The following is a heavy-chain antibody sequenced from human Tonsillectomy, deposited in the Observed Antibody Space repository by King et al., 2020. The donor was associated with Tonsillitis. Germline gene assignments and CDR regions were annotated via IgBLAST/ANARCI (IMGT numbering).Heavy chain of an antibody. Sequence: QLVQSGGGLVQPGGSLRLSCAASGFTFSSYAMSWVRQAPGKGLEWGSAISCSVGSTYYADSVKGRFTISRDNSKNTLYLQMNSLRAEDTAVYYCAKVVRGPTLGAVDYWGQGTLVTVSS. J-gene: IGHJ4*02. CDR3: AKVVRGPTLGAVDY. V-gene: IGHV3-23*04. CDR1: GFTFSSYA. D-gene: IGHD3-10*01. CDR2: ISCSVGST.